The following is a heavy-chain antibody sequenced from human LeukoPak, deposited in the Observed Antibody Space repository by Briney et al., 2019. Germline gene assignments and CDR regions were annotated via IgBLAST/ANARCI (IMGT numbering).Heavy chain of an antibody. J-gene: IGHJ4*02. CDR1: GGPISSTNFY. CDR2: VHSNGNS. CDR3: GRHSGRGSYPTY. Sequence: SETLSLTCTVSGGPISSTNFYWGWIRQPPGKGLEWIGSVHSNGNSYYNPSLKSRVTISVDTSKNQFSLNLRSVTAADTAVYYCGRHSGRGSYPTYWAQGTLVTVSS. V-gene: IGHV4-39*01. D-gene: IGHD1-26*01.